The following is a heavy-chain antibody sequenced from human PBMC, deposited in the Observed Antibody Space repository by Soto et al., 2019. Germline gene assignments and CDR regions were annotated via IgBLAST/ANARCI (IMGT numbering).Heavy chain of an antibody. CDR2: IYYSGST. CDR3: ARAPPLKYTYGLRGAFDI. CDR1: GGSISSGDYY. V-gene: IGHV4-30-4*01. J-gene: IGHJ3*02. D-gene: IGHD5-18*01. Sequence: SETLSLTCTVSGGSISSGDYYWSWIRQPPGKGLEWIGYIYYSGSTYYNPSLKSRVTISVDTSKNQFSLKLSSVTAADTAVYYCARAPPLKYTYGLRGAFDIWGQGTMVTVAS.